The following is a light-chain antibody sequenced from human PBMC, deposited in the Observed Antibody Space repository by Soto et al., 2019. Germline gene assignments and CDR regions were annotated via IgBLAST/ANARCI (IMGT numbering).Light chain of an antibody. CDR1: GSDIGDYNF. CDR3: SSYTSSTTPL. CDR2: DVS. V-gene: IGLV2-14*03. Sequence: QSALTQPASVSGSPGQSITISCTGTGSDIGDYNFVSWYQHHPGKAPKLMIYDVSDRPLGVSYRFSGSKSGNTASLTISGLQAEDEADYYCSSYTSSTTPLFGGGTKVTVL. J-gene: IGLJ2*01.